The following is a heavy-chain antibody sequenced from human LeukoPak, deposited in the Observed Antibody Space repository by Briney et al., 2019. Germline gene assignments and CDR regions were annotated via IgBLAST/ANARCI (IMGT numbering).Heavy chain of an antibody. D-gene: IGHD1-26*01. Sequence: ASVTVSCKASGYTFNGYYMHWVRQAPGQGPEWMGWINPNSGGTNYAQKFQGRVTMTRGTSISTAYMELSRLRSDDTAVYYCARGMEPYYYMDVWGKGTTVTVSS. J-gene: IGHJ6*03. CDR3: ARGMEPYYYMDV. CDR2: INPNSGGT. V-gene: IGHV1-2*02. CDR1: GYTFNGYY.